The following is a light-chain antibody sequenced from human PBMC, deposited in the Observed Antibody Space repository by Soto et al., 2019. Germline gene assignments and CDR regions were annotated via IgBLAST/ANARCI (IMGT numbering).Light chain of an antibody. CDR1: QSISGW. J-gene: IGKJ2*03. Sequence: DIQMTQSPSTLSASVGDRVTITCRASQSISGWLAWYQQKPGKAPKLLIYDASSLESGVPSRFSGSGSGTEFTLTISSLQPDDFATYYCQQYNSYAGFGQGTKLEIK. CDR2: DAS. V-gene: IGKV1-5*01. CDR3: QQYNSYAG.